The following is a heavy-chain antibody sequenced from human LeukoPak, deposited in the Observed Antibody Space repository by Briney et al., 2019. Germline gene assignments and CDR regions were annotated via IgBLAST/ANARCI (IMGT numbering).Heavy chain of an antibody. CDR1: GFTFSSYA. CDR2: ISGSGGST. J-gene: IGHJ3*02. Sequence: GGSLRLSCAASGFTFSSYATSWVRQAPGKGLEWVSAISGSGGSTYYADSVKGRFTISRDNSKNTPYLQMNSLRAEDTAVYYCANLLRYFDWGAFDIWGQGTMVTVSS. V-gene: IGHV3-23*01. CDR3: ANLLRYFDWGAFDI. D-gene: IGHD3-9*01.